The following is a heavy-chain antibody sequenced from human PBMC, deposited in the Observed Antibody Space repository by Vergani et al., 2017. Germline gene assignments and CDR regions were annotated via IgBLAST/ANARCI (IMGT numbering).Heavy chain of an antibody. V-gene: IGHV1-2*02. J-gene: IGHJ6*03. D-gene: IGHD2-15*01. CDR3: ARISGGGGVVVAATADYYYMDV. CDR2: INPNSGGT. Sequence: QVQLVQSGAEVKKPGASVKVSCKASGYTFTGYYMHWVRQAPGQGLEWMGWINPNSGGTNYAQKFQGRVTMTRDTTISTAYMELSRLRSDDTAVDYCARISGGGGVVVAATADYYYMDVWGKGTTVTVSS. CDR1: GYTFTGYY.